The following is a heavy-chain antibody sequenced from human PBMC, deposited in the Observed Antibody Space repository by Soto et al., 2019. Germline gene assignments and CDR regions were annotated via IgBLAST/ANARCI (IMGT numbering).Heavy chain of an antibody. CDR3: ARLGSGIAAAGTDNWFDP. D-gene: IGHD6-13*01. Sequence: GESLKISCKGSGYSFTSYWISWVRQMPGKGLEWMGSIYPGDSDTRYSPSFQGQVTISADKSISTAYLQWSSLKASDTAMYYCARLGSGIAAAGTDNWFDPWGQGTLVTVSS. J-gene: IGHJ5*01. V-gene: IGHV5-51*01. CDR1: GYSFTSYW. CDR2: IYPGDSDT.